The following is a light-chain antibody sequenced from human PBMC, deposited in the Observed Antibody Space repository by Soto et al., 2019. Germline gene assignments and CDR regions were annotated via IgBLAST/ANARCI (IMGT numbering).Light chain of an antibody. CDR2: WAS. CDR1: QSVLYSSNNKNH. J-gene: IGKJ1*01. CDR3: QQYYDTPWT. Sequence: DIVMTQSPDSLAVSLGERATINCKSSQSVLYSSNNKNHLAWYQQKPGQPPKLLIYWASTRESGVPDRFSGSGSWTDFTLTISSLQAEDVAVYYCQQYYDTPWTFGQGTNVEIK. V-gene: IGKV4-1*01.